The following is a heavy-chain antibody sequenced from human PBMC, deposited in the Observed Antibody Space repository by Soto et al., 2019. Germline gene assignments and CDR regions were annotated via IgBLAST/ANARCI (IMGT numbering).Heavy chain of an antibody. J-gene: IGHJ6*02. Sequence: PGGSLRLSCAASGFTFSNYGMHWVRQAPGKGLEWVAIIWHDGNNKYYADSVRGRFIISRDNSKNRLYLQMNSLRAEDTAVYYCASDLVGASDSYGLDVWGQGTLVTVSS. CDR3: ASDLVGASDSYGLDV. V-gene: IGHV3-33*01. CDR1: GFTFSNYG. D-gene: IGHD1-26*01. CDR2: IWHDGNNK.